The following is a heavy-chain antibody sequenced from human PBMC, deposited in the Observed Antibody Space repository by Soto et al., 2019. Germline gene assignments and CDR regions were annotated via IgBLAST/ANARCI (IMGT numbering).Heavy chain of an antibody. V-gene: IGHV4-30-4*01. Sequence: QVQLQESGPGLVKPSQTLSLICTVSGGSISSGDSYWSWIRQPPGKGLEWIGYIFYSGTTYYNPSLKSRVTISIDTSKNQFSLKLSSVTAADTAVYYCARDNGGGGYYSWGQGTLVTVSS. D-gene: IGHD3-22*01. CDR1: GGSISSGDSY. CDR2: IFYSGTT. CDR3: ARDNGGGGYYS. J-gene: IGHJ4*02.